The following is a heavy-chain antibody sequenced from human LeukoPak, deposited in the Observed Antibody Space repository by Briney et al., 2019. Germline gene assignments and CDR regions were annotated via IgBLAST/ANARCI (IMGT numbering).Heavy chain of an antibody. J-gene: IGHJ3*02. CDR3: ARRPAYYYDSSGVNDAFDI. V-gene: IGHV1-2*06. CDR2: INPNSGGT. Sequence: ASVKVSCKASGYTFTGYYMHWVRQAPGQGLEWMGRINPNSGGTNYAQKLQGRVTMTRDTSISTAYMELSRLRSDDTAVYYCARRPAYYYDSSGVNDAFDIWGQGTMVTVSS. D-gene: IGHD3-22*01. CDR1: GYTFTGYY.